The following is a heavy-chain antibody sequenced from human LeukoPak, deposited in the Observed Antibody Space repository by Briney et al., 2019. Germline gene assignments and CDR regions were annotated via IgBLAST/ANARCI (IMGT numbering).Heavy chain of an antibody. J-gene: IGHJ6*02. CDR2: IYTSGST. V-gene: IGHV4-4*09. CDR1: GGSISSYY. CDR3: ATGSYYYYYGMDV. D-gene: IGHD1-14*01. Sequence: PSETLSLTCTVSGGSISSYYWSWIRQPPGKGLEWIGYIYTSGSTNYNPSLKSRVTISVDTSKNQFSLKLSSVTAADTAVYYCATGSYYYYYGMDVWGQGTTVTVSS.